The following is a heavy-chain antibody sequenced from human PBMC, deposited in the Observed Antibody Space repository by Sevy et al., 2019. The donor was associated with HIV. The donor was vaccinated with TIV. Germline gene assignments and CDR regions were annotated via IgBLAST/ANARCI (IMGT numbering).Heavy chain of an antibody. Sequence: ASVKVSCKVSGYTLTELSMHWVRQAPRKGLEWMGGFDPEDSETIYAQKFQGRVTMTEDTSTDTAYMELSSLGSEDTVVYYWTADRWSYPHNWFDPWGQGTLVTVSS. D-gene: IGHD3-16*02. CDR2: FDPEDSET. CDR3: TADRWSYPHNWFDP. V-gene: IGHV1-24*01. CDR1: GYTLTELS. J-gene: IGHJ5*02.